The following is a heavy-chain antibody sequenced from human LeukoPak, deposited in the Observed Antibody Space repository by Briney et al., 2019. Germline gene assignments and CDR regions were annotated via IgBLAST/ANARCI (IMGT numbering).Heavy chain of an antibody. CDR2: ISGGGSST. CDR1: GFTFSNYA. Sequence: GSLRLSCAASGFTFSNYAMNWVRPAPGKGLESFSLISGGGSSTYYADSVKGRFIISRDNSRNTLFLQMNSLRAEDTAVYYCASRDSCSGGSCYALAYWGQGTLVTVSS. V-gene: IGHV3-23*01. J-gene: IGHJ4*02. CDR3: ASRDSCSGGSCYALAY. D-gene: IGHD2-15*01.